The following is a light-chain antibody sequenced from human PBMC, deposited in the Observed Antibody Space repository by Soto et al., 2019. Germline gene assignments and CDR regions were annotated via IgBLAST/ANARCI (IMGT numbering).Light chain of an antibody. CDR1: QSAGNF. CDR2: YIS. CDR3: QQHNQWPIT. J-gene: IGKJ5*01. Sequence: EIVMTQSPATLSVSPGETPALSCRASQSAGNFLAWYQQKPGQAPRLLIYYISTRATGIPARFSGSGSGTEFTLTINSLQSEDSAVYYCQQHNQWPITFGQGTRLEIK. V-gene: IGKV3D-15*01.